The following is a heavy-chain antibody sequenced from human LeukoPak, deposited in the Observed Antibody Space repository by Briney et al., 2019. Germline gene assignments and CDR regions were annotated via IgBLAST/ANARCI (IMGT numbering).Heavy chain of an antibody. D-gene: IGHD6-6*01. CDR1: GGSFSGHY. CDR2: INHSGST. J-gene: IGHJ6*02. V-gene: IGHV4-34*01. Sequence: SENLSLTRAVYGGSFSGHYWSWIRHPPRKGLGWIGEINHSGSTNYNPSLKSRVTISVDTSKNQFSLKLSSVTAADTAVYYCARGGLISSIAARRPYGMDVWGQGTTVTVSS. CDR3: ARGGLISSIAARRPYGMDV.